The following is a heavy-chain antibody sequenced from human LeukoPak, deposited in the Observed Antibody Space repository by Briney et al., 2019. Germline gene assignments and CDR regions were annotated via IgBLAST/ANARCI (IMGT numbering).Heavy chain of an antibody. CDR3: ARSYDFWSGPPFDP. J-gene: IGHJ5*02. CDR2: IHPSGGST. V-gene: IGHV1-46*01. D-gene: IGHD3-3*01. CDR1: GYTFTSNY. Sequence: GASVKVSCKTSGYTFTSNYIHWVRQAPGQGPEWMGAIHPSGGSTSYAQKFQDRVTMTRDTSTSTVYMDLSSLRSEDTAVYYCARSYDFWSGPPFDPWGQGTLVTVSS.